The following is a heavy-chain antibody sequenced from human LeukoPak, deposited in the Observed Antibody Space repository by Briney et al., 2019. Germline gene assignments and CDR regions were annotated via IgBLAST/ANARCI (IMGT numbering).Heavy chain of an antibody. Sequence: PSETLSLTCSVSGFSIATTTINYYWGWIGQPPGKGLEWIGTVSSSGSPFYTPSLRGRVSISLDTSTNQISLQLTSVTATDTATYFCARAPAYRAYAFDYWGQGSLATVSS. CDR1: GFSIATTTINYY. J-gene: IGHJ4*02. CDR2: VSSSGSP. CDR3: ARAPAYRAYAFDY. D-gene: IGHD4/OR15-4a*01. V-gene: IGHV4-39*01.